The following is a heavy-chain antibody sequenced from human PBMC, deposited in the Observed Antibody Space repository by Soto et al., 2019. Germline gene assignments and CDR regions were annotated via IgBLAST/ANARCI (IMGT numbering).Heavy chain of an antibody. D-gene: IGHD3-16*01. CDR1: GGSIINSGYY. CDR3: ARGRGGENYYYGMDV. V-gene: IGHV4-31*03. Sequence: QVQLQQSGPGLVKASQTLSLTCTVSGGSIINSGYYWNWIRQHPGKGLEWVGYIYYSGETSYNPSLKGRLTISVDTSKNRFSLNLSSVTAADTAVYYCARGRGGENYYYGMDVWGQGTTVTVTS. J-gene: IGHJ6*02. CDR2: IYYSGET.